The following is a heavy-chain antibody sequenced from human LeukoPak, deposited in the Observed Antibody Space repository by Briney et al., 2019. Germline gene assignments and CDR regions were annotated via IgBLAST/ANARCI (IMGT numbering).Heavy chain of an antibody. CDR1: GFTFSSYG. CDR3: AKDRSPPRRGYSYGYPDY. J-gene: IGHJ4*02. D-gene: IGHD5-18*01. Sequence: GRSLRLSCAASGFTFSSYGMHWVRQAPGKGLEWVAVMWYDGSNKYYADSVKGRFTISRDNSKNTLYLQMNSLRAEDTAVYYCAKDRSPPRRGYSYGYPDYWGQGTLVTVSS. CDR2: MWYDGSNK. V-gene: IGHV3-33*06.